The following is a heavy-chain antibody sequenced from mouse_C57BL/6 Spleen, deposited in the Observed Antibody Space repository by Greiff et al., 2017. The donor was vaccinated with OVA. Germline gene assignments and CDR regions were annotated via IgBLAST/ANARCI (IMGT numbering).Heavy chain of an antibody. J-gene: IGHJ2*01. V-gene: IGHV1-69*01. Sequence: QVQLQQPGAELVMPGASVKLSCKASGYTFTSYWMHWVKQRPGQGLEWIGELDPSDSYTNYNQKFKGKSTLTVDKSSSTAYMQLSSLTSEDSAVYYCARSLHYYGSSYGYFDYWGQGTTLTVSS. CDR3: ARSLHYYGSSYGYFDY. CDR1: GYTFTSYW. CDR2: LDPSDSYT. D-gene: IGHD1-1*01.